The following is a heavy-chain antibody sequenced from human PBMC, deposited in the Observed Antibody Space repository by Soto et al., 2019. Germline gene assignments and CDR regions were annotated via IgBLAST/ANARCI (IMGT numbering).Heavy chain of an antibody. CDR3: ARDQLRVYASRYYYYYGMDV. Sequence: PGGSLRLSCAASGFTFSSYAMHWVRQAPGKGLEWVAVISYDGSNKYYADSEKGRFTISRDNSKNTLYLQMNSLRAEDTAVYYCARDQLRVYASRYYYYYGMDVWGQGTTVTV. J-gene: IGHJ6*02. V-gene: IGHV3-30-3*01. D-gene: IGHD2-8*01. CDR2: ISYDGSNK. CDR1: GFTFSSYA.